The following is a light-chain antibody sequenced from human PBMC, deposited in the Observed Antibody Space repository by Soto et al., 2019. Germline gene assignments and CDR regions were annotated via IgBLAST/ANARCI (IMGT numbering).Light chain of an antibody. CDR3: QSYDSSLSEV. CDR2: GNS. J-gene: IGLJ1*01. CDR1: SSNIGAGYD. V-gene: IGLV1-40*01. Sequence: QAVVTQPPSVSGAPGQRVTISCTGSSSNIGAGYDGHWYQQLPGTAPKLLIYGNSNRPSGVPDRFSGSKSGTSASLAITGLQAEDDADYYCQSYDSSLSEVFGNGTKLTVL.